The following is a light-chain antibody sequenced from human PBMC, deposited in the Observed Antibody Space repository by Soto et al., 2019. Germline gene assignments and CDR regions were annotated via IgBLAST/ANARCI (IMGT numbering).Light chain of an antibody. V-gene: IGLV2-14*02. CDR1: SSDIGTYNL. CDR3: SSHGGSNNFYV. CDR2: EGI. Sequence: QSALTQPASVSGSPGQSITISCTGTSSDIGTYNLVSWYQHYPGKAPKLMIYEGIKRPSGVPDRFSASKSGNTASLTVSGLQAEDEADYYCSSHGGSNNFYVFGTGTKLTVL. J-gene: IGLJ1*01.